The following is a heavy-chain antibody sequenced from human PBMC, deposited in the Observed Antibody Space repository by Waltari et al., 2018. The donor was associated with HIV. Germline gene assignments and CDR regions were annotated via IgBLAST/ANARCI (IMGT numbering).Heavy chain of an antibody. Sequence: QVQLVQSGAEVKKPGASVKVSCKASGYTFTSYAMHWVRQAPGQRLEWMGWINAGNGNTKYSQKFQGRVTITRDTSASTAYMELSSLRSEDTAVYYCARVNGPTYYDFWSGYYDVGWCDPWGQRTLVTVSS. CDR2: INAGNGNT. D-gene: IGHD3-3*01. V-gene: IGHV1-3*01. CDR3: ARVNGPTYYDFWSGYYDVGWCDP. CDR1: GYTFTSYA. J-gene: IGHJ5*02.